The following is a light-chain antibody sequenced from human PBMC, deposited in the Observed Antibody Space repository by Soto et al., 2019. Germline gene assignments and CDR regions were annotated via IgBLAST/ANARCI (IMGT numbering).Light chain of an antibody. CDR1: QSISSY. V-gene: IGKV1-39*01. CDR2: AAS. Sequence: DIQMTQSPSSLSASVGDRVTITCRASQSISSYLNWYQQKPGKAPKLLIYAASSLQSGVPSRFSGSGSGTDFTLTISSLQPEDFATYYFQQSYSTPGFGGGTKVEIK. CDR3: QQSYSTPG. J-gene: IGKJ4*01.